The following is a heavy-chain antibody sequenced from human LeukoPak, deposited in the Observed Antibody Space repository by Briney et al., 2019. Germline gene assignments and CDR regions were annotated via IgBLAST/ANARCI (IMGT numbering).Heavy chain of an antibody. CDR2: ISGSGGST. Sequence: PGRSLRLSCAASGFTFSSYAMSWVRQAPGKGLEWVSAISGSGGSTYYADSVKGRFTISRDNSKNTLYLQMNSLRAEDTAVYYCASYPGGYSYGYLVYWGQGTLVTVSS. D-gene: IGHD5-18*01. CDR3: ASYPGGYSYGYLVY. J-gene: IGHJ4*02. V-gene: IGHV3-23*01. CDR1: GFTFSSYA.